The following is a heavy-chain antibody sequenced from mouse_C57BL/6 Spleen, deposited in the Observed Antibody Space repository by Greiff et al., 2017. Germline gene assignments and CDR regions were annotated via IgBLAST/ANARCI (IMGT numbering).Heavy chain of an antibody. Sequence: EVQLQESGGGLVKPGGSLKLSCAASGFTFSSYTMSWVRQTPEKRLEWVATISGGGGNTYYPDSVKGRFTISRDNATNTLYLQMSSLRSEDTAVYYGAKHGDNDDPEYAMDYWGQGTSVTVSS. J-gene: IGHJ4*01. D-gene: IGHD2-4*01. V-gene: IGHV5-9*04. CDR3: AKHGDNDDPEYAMDY. CDR1: GFTFSSYT. CDR2: ISGGGGNT.